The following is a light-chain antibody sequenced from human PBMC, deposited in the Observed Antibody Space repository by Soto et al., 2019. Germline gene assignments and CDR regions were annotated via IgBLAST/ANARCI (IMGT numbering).Light chain of an antibody. CDR2: KAS. CDR3: QQYDNLPLT. CDR1: QGIRND. J-gene: IGKJ4*01. V-gene: IGKV1-6*01. Sequence: AITMTLSPSSLSASVGDRVTITCRAGQGIRNDVGWYQQKPGKAPELLIYKASTLKSGVPSRFSGSGSGTEFTLTISSLQPDDFATYYCQQYDNLPLTFCGGTKVDIK.